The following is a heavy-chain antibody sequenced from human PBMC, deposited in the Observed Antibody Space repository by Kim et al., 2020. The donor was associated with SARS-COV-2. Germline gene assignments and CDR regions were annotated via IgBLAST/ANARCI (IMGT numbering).Heavy chain of an antibody. CDR2: ISESGAST. V-gene: IGHV3-23*01. CDR1: GFTFITYA. CDR3: AKDCGPTSSNTPFAS. Sequence: GGSLRLSCAASGFTFITYAMTWVRQAPGKGLEWVSSISESGASTYYADSVKGRFTISRDNSKNTLYLQMNSLRAEDTAVYYCAKDCGPTSSNTPFASWG. D-gene: IGHD2-2*01. J-gene: IGHJ4*01.